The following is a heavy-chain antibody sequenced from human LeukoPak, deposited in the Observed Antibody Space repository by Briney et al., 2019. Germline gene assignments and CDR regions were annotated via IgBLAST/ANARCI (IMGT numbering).Heavy chain of an antibody. CDR2: ISTNGGST. CDR1: ESSFSSYA. D-gene: IGHD3-10*01. V-gene: IGHV3-64*01. CDR3: ARVDGSGKKNWFDP. Sequence: RTGGSLRLSCEGSESSFSSYAIHWVRQAPGKGLEYVSGISTNGGSTYYANSVKGRFTISRDNAKNSLYLQMNSLRAEDTAVYYCARVDGSGKKNWFDPWGQGTLVTVSS. J-gene: IGHJ5*02.